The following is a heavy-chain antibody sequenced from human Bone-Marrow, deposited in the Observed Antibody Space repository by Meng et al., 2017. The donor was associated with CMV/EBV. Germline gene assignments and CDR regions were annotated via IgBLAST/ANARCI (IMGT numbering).Heavy chain of an antibody. V-gene: IGHV3-7*01. CDR1: GFTFSSYW. J-gene: IGHJ5*02. CDR3: ASGQQLVPGGGWFDP. CDR2: IKQDGSEK. Sequence: GGSLRLSCAAPGFTFSSYWMSWVRQAPGKGLEWVANIKQDGSEKYYVDSVKGRFTISRDNAKNSLYLQMNSLRAEDTAVYYCASGQQLVPGGGWFDPWGQGTLVTVSS. D-gene: IGHD6-13*01.